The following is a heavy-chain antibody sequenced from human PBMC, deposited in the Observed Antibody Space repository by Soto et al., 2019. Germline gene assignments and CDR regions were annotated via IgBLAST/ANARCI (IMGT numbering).Heavy chain of an antibody. J-gene: IGHJ4*02. D-gene: IGHD4-17*01. V-gene: IGHV3-23*01. CDR1: GFTFGNYA. Sequence: PGGSLRLSCAASGFTFGNYAMSWVRQAPGKGLEWVSATSGGGGSTYYADSVRGRFTISRDNSKNTLYLQMNSLRAEDTAVYYCAKARYGDYEWWGQGTLVTVSS. CDR3: AKARYGDYEW. CDR2: TSGGGGST.